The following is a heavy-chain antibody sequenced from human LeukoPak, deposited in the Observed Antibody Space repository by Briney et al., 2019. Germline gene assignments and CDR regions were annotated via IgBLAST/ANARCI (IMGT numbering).Heavy chain of an antibody. CDR3: ARDRSSGWYDKKYYFDY. D-gene: IGHD6-19*01. CDR2: ISSSSSYT. J-gene: IGHJ4*02. V-gene: IGHV3-11*05. CDR1: GFTFSDYY. Sequence: PGGSLRLSCAASGFTFSDYYMSWIRQAPGKGLEWVSYISSSSSYTNYADSVKGRFTISRDNAKNSLYLQMNSLRAEDTAVYYCARDRSSGWYDKKYYFDYWGQGTLVTVSS.